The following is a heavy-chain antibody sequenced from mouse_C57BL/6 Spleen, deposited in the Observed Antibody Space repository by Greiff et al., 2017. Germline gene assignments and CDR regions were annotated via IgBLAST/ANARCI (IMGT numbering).Heavy chain of an antibody. Sequence: VHLVESGAELVKPGASVKISCKASGYAFSSYWMNWVKQRPGKGLEWIGQIYPGDGDTNYNGKFKGKATLTADKSSSTAYMQLSSLTSEDSAVYFCARSDYDGYYGAYWGQGTLVTVSA. CDR3: ARSDYDGYYGAY. D-gene: IGHD2-3*01. J-gene: IGHJ3*01. CDR2: IYPGDGDT. V-gene: IGHV1-80*01. CDR1: GYAFSSYW.